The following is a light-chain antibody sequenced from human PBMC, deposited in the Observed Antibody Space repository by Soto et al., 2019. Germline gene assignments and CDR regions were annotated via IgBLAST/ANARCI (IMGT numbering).Light chain of an antibody. Sequence: QSVLTQPASVSGSPGQSITISCTGTSSDVGSYNLVSWYQQHPGKAPKLMIYEGSKRPSGVSNRFSGSKSGNTASLTISGLQAEDEADYYCCSYAGSSTVGLGGGTKLTVL. CDR3: CSYAGSSTVG. V-gene: IGLV2-23*01. CDR2: EGS. CDR1: SSDVGSYNL. J-gene: IGLJ2*01.